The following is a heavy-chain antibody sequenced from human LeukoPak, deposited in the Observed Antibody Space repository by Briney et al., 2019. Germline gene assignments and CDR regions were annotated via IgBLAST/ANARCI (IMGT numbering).Heavy chain of an antibody. J-gene: IGHJ3*02. Sequence: PGGSLRLSCTASGFTFGDYAMSWVRQAPGKGLEWVGFIRSKAYGGTTEYAASVKGRFTISRDDSKSIAYLQMNSLKTEDTAVYYCTRDLTYYYDSSGYYYPAFDIWGQGTMVTVSS. CDR1: GFTFGDYA. CDR3: TRDLTYYYDSSGYYYPAFDI. V-gene: IGHV3-49*04. D-gene: IGHD3-22*01. CDR2: IRSKAYGGTT.